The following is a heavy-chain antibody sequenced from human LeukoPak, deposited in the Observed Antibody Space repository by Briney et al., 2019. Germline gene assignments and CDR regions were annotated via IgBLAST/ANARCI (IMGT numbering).Heavy chain of an antibody. CDR1: GYTFTSYG. CDR3: ARDRAYYDILTPSDY. D-gene: IGHD3-9*01. CDR2: ISAYNGNT. V-gene: IGHV1-18*01. Sequence: ASVKVSCKASGYTFTSYGVSWVRQAPGQGLEWMGWISAYNGNTNYAQKLQGRVTMTTDTSTSTAYMELRSLRSDDTAVYYCARDRAYYDILTPSDYWGQGTLVTVSS. J-gene: IGHJ4*02.